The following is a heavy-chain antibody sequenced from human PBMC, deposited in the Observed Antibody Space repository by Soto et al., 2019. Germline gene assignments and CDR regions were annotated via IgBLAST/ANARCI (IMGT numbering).Heavy chain of an antibody. J-gene: IGHJ4*02. CDR1: GFNLKDYG. CDR2: STYVGGTP. D-gene: IGHD1-26*01. CDR3: VKDYSHGRFPEY. Sequence: EVDLVESGGGLVQPGGSLRLSCSASGFNLKDYGMHWVRQAPGKGLEQVSASTYVGGTPYYVESVKGRFTVSRDNSKHTLYLQMGSLRPEDTAIYFCVKDYSHGRFPEYWGQGTLVTVSS. V-gene: IGHV3-64D*06.